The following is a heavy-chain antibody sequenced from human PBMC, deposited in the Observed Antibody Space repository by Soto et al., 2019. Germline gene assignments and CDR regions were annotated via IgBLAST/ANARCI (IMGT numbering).Heavy chain of an antibody. CDR1: RYNFPGYW. Sequence: ESLKTSFNGYRYNFPGYWTAWVRQIPGKGLELMGIIYPSDSDTRYRPSFQGQVTISADKSISSAYLQWSSLRASDTAMYYCARGGVSTRTFDYWGQGTPVTVSS. CDR3: ARGGVSTRTFDY. J-gene: IGHJ4*02. D-gene: IGHD3-3*01. V-gene: IGHV5-51*01. CDR2: IYPSDSDT.